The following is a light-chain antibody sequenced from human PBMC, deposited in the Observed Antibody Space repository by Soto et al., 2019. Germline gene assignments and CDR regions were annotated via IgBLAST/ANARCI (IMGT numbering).Light chain of an antibody. CDR2: NNN. V-gene: IGLV1-44*01. Sequence: QSVLTQPPSASGTPGQRVTISCSGSRSNIGNNAVTWYQQFPGTAPKLLIYNNNQRPSGVPDRFSGSKSGNTASLTISGLQAEDEADYYCSSYTSSILFGGGTKLTVL. J-gene: IGLJ2*01. CDR3: SSYTSSIL. CDR1: RSNIGNNA.